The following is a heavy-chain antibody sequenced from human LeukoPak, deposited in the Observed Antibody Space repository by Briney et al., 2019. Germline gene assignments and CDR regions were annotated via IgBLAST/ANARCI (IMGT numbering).Heavy chain of an antibody. CDR3: ARERMSGMDV. CDR2: IYYSGST. V-gene: IGHV4-59*01. CDR1: GGSISSYY. Sequence: ETLSLTCTVSGGSISSYYWSWIRQPPGKGLEWIGYIYYSGSTNYNPSLKSRVTISVDTSKNQFSLKLSSVTAADTAVYYCARERMSGMDVWGQGTTVTVSS. J-gene: IGHJ6*02. D-gene: IGHD2-8*01.